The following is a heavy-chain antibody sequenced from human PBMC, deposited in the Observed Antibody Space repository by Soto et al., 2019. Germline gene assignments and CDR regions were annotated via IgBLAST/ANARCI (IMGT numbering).Heavy chain of an antibody. D-gene: IGHD5-18*01. Sequence: PGGSLRLSCAASGFTFSSYGMHWVRQAPGKGLEWVAVIWYDGSNKYYADSVKGRFTISRDNSKNTLYLQMNSLRAEDTAVYYCARDTFYSYGYRRTANYYYYYMDVWGKGTTVTVSS. J-gene: IGHJ6*03. V-gene: IGHV3-33*01. CDR3: ARDTFYSYGYRRTANYYYYYMDV. CDR1: GFTFSSYG. CDR2: IWYDGSNK.